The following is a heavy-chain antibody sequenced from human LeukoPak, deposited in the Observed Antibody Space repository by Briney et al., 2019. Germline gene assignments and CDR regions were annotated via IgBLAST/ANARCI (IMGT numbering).Heavy chain of an antibody. CDR1: GFTFSSYS. V-gene: IGHV3-48*04. J-gene: IGHJ6*03. CDR2: ISSSSSTI. Sequence: GGSLRLSCAASGFTFSSYSMNWVRQAPGKGLEWVSYISSSSSTIYYADSVKGRFTISRDNAKNSLYLQMNSLRAEDTAVYYCARDNADSNYYYYYMDVWGKGTTVTVSS. D-gene: IGHD4-11*01. CDR3: ARDNADSNYYYYYMDV.